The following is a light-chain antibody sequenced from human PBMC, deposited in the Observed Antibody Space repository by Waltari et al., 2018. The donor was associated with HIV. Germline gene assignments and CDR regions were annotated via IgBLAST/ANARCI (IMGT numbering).Light chain of an antibody. Sequence: QSVLTQPPSASGTPGRRVTIYCSGSRSNIGNNAVYWYQELPGTAPKLLIFGNGQRPSGVPDRFSGSKSGTSASLAISGLRSEDEADYYCAAWDDSLSGSYVFGTGTKVTVL. J-gene: IGLJ1*01. CDR3: AAWDDSLSGSYV. CDR2: GNG. V-gene: IGLV1-47*01. CDR1: RSNIGNNA.